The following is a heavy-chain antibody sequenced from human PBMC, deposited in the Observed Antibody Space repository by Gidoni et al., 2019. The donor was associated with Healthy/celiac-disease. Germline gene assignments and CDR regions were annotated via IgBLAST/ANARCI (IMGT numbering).Heavy chain of an antibody. Sequence: QVQLQESGPGLVKPSQTLSLTCTVSGGSISSGGYYWSWIRQHPGKGLEWIGYIYYSGSTYYNPSLKSRVTISVDMSKNQFSLKLSSVTAADTAVYYCARGVVVVAHSSFYFDYWGQGTLVTVSS. V-gene: IGHV4-31*03. CDR1: GGSISSGGYY. D-gene: IGHD2-15*01. CDR3: ARGVVVVAHSSFYFDY. CDR2: IYYSGST. J-gene: IGHJ4*02.